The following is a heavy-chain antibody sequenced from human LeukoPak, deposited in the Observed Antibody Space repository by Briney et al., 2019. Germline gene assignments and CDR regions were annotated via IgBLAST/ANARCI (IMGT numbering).Heavy chain of an antibody. CDR3: ATSGRRLFGVLIPLSFDY. Sequence: ASVKVSCKASGYTFTNYYIHWVRQATGQGLEWMGVIIPSDGFTTYAQKFQGRLTMTRDMSTSTVYMELSSLRSEDTALYYCATSGRRLFGVLIPLSFDYWGQGTLVTVSS. CDR2: IIPSDGFT. V-gene: IGHV1-46*01. CDR1: GYTFTNYY. D-gene: IGHD3-3*01. J-gene: IGHJ4*02.